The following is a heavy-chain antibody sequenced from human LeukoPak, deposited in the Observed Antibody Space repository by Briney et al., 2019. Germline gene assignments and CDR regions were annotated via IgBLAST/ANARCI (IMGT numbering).Heavy chain of an antibody. Sequence: GSLRLSCAASGFAFSSYSMNWVRQAPGKGLEWVSSISSSSSYIYYADSVKGRFTISRDNAKNSLYLQMNSLRAEDTAVYYCARAPVPYAFDIWGQGTMVTVSS. CDR3: ARAPVPYAFDI. CDR1: GFAFSSYS. V-gene: IGHV3-21*01. J-gene: IGHJ3*02. CDR2: ISSSSSYI.